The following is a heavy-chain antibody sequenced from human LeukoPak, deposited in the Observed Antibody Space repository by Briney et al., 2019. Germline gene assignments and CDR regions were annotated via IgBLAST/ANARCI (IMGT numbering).Heavy chain of an antibody. CDR2: IYHSGST. CDR1: GGSFSGYY. Sequence: SETLSLACAGYGGSFSGYYWGWIGQPPGKGLEWIWSIYHSGSTYYNPSLKSRVTISVDTSKNQFSLKLSSVTAADTAVYYCASATTVTTPADYSGQGTLVTVSS. D-gene: IGHD4-17*01. J-gene: IGHJ4*02. CDR3: ASATTVTTPADY. V-gene: IGHV4-38-2*01.